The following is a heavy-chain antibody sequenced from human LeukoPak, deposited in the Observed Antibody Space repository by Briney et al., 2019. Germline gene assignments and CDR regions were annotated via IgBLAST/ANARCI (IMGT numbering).Heavy chain of an antibody. V-gene: IGHV4-59*12. D-gene: IGHD2-2*01. CDR1: GDSISIYY. CDR2: IYNSGST. Sequence: SETLSLTCSVSGDSISIYYWSWIRQPPGRGLEWIGYIYNSGSTNYNPSLKSRVTMSVDMSKNQFSLKLSSVTAADTAVYYCARASVGYCSSTSCYGGYYYYMDVWGKGTTVTVSS. CDR3: ARASVGYCSSTSCYGGYYYYMDV. J-gene: IGHJ6*03.